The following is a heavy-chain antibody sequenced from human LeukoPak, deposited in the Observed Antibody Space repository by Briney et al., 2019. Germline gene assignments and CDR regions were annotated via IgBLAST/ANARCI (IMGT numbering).Heavy chain of an antibody. CDR3: AKGHYYGSGSLDY. V-gene: IGHV3-23*01. CDR1: GFTFSSYG. D-gene: IGHD3-10*01. CDR2: IGGRDGST. J-gene: IGHJ4*02. Sequence: GGSLRLSCAASGFTFSSYGMSWVRQAPGKGLEWASAIGGRDGSTYYADSVKGRFTISRDNSKNTLYVQMNSLRAEDTAVYYCAKGHYYGSGSLDYWGQGTLVTVSS.